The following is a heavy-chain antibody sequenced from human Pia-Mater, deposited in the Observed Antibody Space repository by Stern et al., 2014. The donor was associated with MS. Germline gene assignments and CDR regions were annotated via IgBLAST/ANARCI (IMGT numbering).Heavy chain of an antibody. CDR2: ITPIFNSA. D-gene: IGHD1-1*01. Sequence: QVQLVESGAEVKKPGSSGKVSCKASGDTFTDYAISWGRQAPGQGPEWMGGITPIFNSADYAQKFQGRLTITADKSRSTAYMELSSLTSEDTAVYYCAREVGSLAMDVWGQGTTVIVSS. V-gene: IGHV1-69*06. CDR3: AREVGSLAMDV. J-gene: IGHJ6*01. CDR1: GDTFTDYA.